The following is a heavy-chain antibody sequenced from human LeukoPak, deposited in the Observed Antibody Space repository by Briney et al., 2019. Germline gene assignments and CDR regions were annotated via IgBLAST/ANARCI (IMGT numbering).Heavy chain of an antibody. V-gene: IGHV4-39*07. CDR2: INHSGST. CDR1: GGSISSSSYY. CDR3: ARDKRGDAFDL. J-gene: IGHJ3*01. Sequence: SETLSLTCTVSGGSISSSSYYWGWIRQPPGKGLEWIGEINHSGSTNYNPSLKSRVTISVDTSKNQFSLKLSSVTAADTAVYYCARDKRGDAFDLWGQGTMVTVSS.